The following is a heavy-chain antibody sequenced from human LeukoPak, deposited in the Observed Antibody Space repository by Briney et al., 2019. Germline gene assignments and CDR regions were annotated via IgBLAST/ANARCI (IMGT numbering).Heavy chain of an antibody. CDR1: GGSISSNY. J-gene: IGHJ4*02. CDR3: ARKSLRQNYFDY. D-gene: IGHD5/OR15-5a*01. V-gene: IGHV4-4*07. Sequence: PSETLSLTCTGSGGSISSNYWNWIRQPAGKGLEWIGRLHSSGSTNYSHSLKSRVTLSLDTSKTQYSLNLSSVTAADTAVYYCARKSLRQNYFDYWGQGILVTVSS. CDR2: LHSSGST.